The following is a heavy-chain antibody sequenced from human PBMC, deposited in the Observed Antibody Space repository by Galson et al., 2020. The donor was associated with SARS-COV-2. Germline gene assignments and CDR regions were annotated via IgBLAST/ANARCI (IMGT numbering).Heavy chain of an antibody. CDR1: GFTFSSYA. D-gene: IGHD5-12*01. CDR3: AKDAVPMGGYEPDFDY. CDR2: ISGSGGST. Sequence: GESLKISCAASGFTFSSYAMSWVRQAPGKGLEWVSAISGSGGSTYYADSVKGRFTISRDNSKNTLYLQMNSLRAEDTAVYYCAKDAVPMGGYEPDFDYWGQGTLVTVSS. J-gene: IGHJ4*02. V-gene: IGHV3-23*01.